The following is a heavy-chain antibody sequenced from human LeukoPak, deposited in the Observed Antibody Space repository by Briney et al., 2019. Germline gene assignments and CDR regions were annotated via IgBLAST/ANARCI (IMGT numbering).Heavy chain of an antibody. CDR3: ANEGGGAFDI. CDR2: INQDESAK. D-gene: IGHD3-16*01. J-gene: IGHJ3*02. Sequence: GGSLRLSCAASGFTFSRYWMSWVHQAPGKGLEWVASINQDESAKFYVDSVKGRFTTSRDNAKNSLYLHMNSLRAEDTAVYYCANEGGGAFDIWGRGTMVTVSS. V-gene: IGHV3-7*01. CDR1: GFTFSRYW.